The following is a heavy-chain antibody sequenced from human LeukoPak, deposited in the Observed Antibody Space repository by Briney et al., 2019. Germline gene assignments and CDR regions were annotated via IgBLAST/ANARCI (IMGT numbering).Heavy chain of an antibody. V-gene: IGHV3-48*03. CDR2: ISRSGSKI. CDR1: GFTFSSYE. D-gene: IGHD2-15*01. CDR3: AKEGGGTPDY. J-gene: IGHJ4*02. Sequence: GGSLTLSCAPSGFTFSSYEMNWVRQAPGKGLEWVSYISRSGSKIYYADCVKGRFAISRDNAKNSLYLQMNSLRAEDTAVYYCAKEGGGTPDYWGWGTLVLVSA.